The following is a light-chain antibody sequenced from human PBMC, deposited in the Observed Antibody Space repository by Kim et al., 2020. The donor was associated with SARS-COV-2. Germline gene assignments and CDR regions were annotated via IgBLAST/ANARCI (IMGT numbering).Light chain of an antibody. Sequence: VAPGERATRSCRASQGVGSRLVWYQQKVGHPPRLLVYGASTRATGIPARFSASGSGTEFTLTISSLQSEDSALYYCQQYGGWPLTFGGGTKVDIK. V-gene: IGKV3-15*01. CDR1: QGVGSR. J-gene: IGKJ4*01. CDR2: GAS. CDR3: QQYGGWPLT.